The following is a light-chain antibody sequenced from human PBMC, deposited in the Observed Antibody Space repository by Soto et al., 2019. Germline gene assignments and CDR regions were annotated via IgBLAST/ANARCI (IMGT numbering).Light chain of an antibody. CDR1: PAITDS. CDR2: AAS. CDR3: QKYNSAPWT. Sequence: DIQMTQSPSSLSASVGDTVTITCRASPAITDSLAWYQKKPGKVPKLLIYAASTLQSGVPSRFSGSEFGTDFTLTLSSLQPEDVATYYCQKYNSAPWTFGQGTKVEIK. J-gene: IGKJ1*01. V-gene: IGKV1-27*01.